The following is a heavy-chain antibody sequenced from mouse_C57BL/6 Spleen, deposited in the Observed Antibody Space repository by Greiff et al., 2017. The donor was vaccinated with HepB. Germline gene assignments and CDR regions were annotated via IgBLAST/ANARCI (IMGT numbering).Heavy chain of an antibody. V-gene: IGHV3-6*01. CDR1: GYSITSGYY. Sequence: EVQRVESGPGLVKPSQSLSLTCSVPGYSITSGYYWTWIRQFPGNKLEWMGYISYDGSNNYNPSLNNRISITRDTSKNQFFLKLNSVTTEDTATYYCARVNRYYAMDYWGQGTSVTVSS. CDR2: ISYDGSN. J-gene: IGHJ4*01. CDR3: ARVNRYYAMDY.